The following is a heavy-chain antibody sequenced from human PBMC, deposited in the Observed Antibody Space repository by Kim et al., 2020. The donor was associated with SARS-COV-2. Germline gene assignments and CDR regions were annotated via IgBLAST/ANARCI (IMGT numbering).Heavy chain of an antibody. Sequence: GGSLRLSCAASGFTFSNYAMSWVRQAPGEGLEWVSTIVYNGGSTFYADSVKGRFTISRDNSQNTLNLQMNSLRVDDTAIYYCAKGATTSEWASGIDVWGQGTTVTVSS. CDR1: GFTFSNYA. D-gene: IGHD1-26*01. CDR3: AKGATTSEWASGIDV. J-gene: IGHJ6*02. CDR2: IVYNGGST. V-gene: IGHV3-23*01.